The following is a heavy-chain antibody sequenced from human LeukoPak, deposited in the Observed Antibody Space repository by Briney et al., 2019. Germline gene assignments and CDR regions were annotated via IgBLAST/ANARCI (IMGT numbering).Heavy chain of an antibody. D-gene: IGHD6-19*01. Sequence: GGSLRLSCAASGFTFSSYGMHWVRQAPGKGLEWVAFIRYDGSNKYYADSVKGRFTISRDNSKNTLYLQMNSLRAEDTAVYYCANRRSSGWYFDYWGQGTLVTVSS. V-gene: IGHV3-30*02. CDR2: IRYDGSNK. J-gene: IGHJ4*02. CDR1: GFTFSSYG. CDR3: ANRRSSGWYFDY.